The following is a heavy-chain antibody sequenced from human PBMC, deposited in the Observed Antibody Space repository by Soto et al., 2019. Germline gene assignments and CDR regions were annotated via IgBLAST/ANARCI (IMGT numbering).Heavy chain of an antibody. V-gene: IGHV1-24*01. Sequence: ASVKVSCTVSGYTLTELSMHWVRQAPGKGLEWMGGFDPEDGETIYAQKFQGRVTMTRDTSTSTVYMELSSLRSEDTAVYYCARVPYGSGNHFDYWGQGTLVTVSS. CDR3: ARVPYGSGNHFDY. J-gene: IGHJ4*02. CDR1: GYTLTELS. CDR2: FDPEDGET. D-gene: IGHD3-10*01.